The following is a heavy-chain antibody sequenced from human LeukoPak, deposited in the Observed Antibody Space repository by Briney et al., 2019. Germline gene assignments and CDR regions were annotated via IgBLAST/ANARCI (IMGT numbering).Heavy chain of an antibody. CDR2: IKSKTDGGTT. Sequence: PGGSLRLSCAGSGFSLSNAWMSCVRQAPGKGLEWVARIKSKTDGGTTDYAAPVKGRFTISRDDSKNTLYLQMDSLKTEDTAVYYCTRGVAILNYFDYWGQGTLVTVFS. CDR1: GFSLSNAW. J-gene: IGHJ4*02. V-gene: IGHV3-15*01. CDR3: TRGVAILNYFDY.